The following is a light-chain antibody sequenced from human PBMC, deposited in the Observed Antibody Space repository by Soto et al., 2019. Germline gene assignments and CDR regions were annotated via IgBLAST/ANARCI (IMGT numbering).Light chain of an antibody. CDR1: TSNIETNY. J-gene: IGLJ2*01. CDR3: SAWDDSLSGPV. V-gene: IGLV1-47*01. Sequence: QSVLTQPPSASGTPGQRVTISCSGSTSNIETNYVYWYQHLPGRAPKLLIYTNNRRPSGVPDRFSASKSGTSASLAISGLRSEDEADYYCSAWDDSLSGPVFGGGTQLTVL. CDR2: TNN.